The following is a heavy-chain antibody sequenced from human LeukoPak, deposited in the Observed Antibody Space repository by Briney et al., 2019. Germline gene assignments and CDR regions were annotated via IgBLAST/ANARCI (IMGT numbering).Heavy chain of an antibody. Sequence: SETLSLTCTVSGGSISSGGYYWSWIRQPPGKGLEWIGYIYYSGSTYYNPSLKSRVTISVDTSKNQFSLKLSSVTAADTAVYYCARGVATIAHYFDYWGQGTLVTVSS. V-gene: IGHV4-31*03. D-gene: IGHD5-12*01. CDR1: GGSISSGGYY. CDR2: IYYSGST. CDR3: ARGVATIAHYFDY. J-gene: IGHJ4*02.